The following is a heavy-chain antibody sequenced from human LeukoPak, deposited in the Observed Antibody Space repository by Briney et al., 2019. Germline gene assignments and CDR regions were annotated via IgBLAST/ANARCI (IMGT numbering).Heavy chain of an antibody. CDR1: GYTLTELS. CDR3: ATVPSNYYDSSGYYYRDY. V-gene: IGHV1-24*01. J-gene: IGHJ4*02. Sequence: GASVKVSCKVSGYTLTELSMHWVRQAPGKGLEWMGGFDPEDGETIYAQKFQGRVTMTEDTSTDTAYMELSSLSSEDTAVYYCATVPSNYYDSSGYYYRDYWGQGTLVTVSS. D-gene: IGHD3-22*01. CDR2: FDPEDGET.